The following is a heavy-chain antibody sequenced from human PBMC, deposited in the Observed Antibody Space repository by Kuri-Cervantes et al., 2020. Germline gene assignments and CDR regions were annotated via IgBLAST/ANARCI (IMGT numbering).Heavy chain of an antibody. CDR1: GFTFSSYG. J-gene: IGHJ3*02. CDR3: ARLGYCSGGSCQNEAFDI. D-gene: IGHD2-15*01. V-gene: IGHV3-30*03. Sequence: GGSLRLSCAASGFTFSSYGMHWVRQAPGKGLEWMAVISYDGSNEYYADSVKGRFTISRDNSKNTLYLQMNSLRAEDTAVYYCARLGYCSGGSCQNEAFDIWGQGTTVTVSS. CDR2: ISYDGSNE.